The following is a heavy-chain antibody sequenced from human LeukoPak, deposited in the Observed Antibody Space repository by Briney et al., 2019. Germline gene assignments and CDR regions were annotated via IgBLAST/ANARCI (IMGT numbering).Heavy chain of an antibody. CDR3: ASAWEFAYP. J-gene: IGHJ5*02. Sequence: GGSLRLSCAASGFTFSSYSMNWARQAPGKGLEWVSSISSSSSYIYYADSVKGRFTISRDNAKNSLYLQMNSLRAEDTAVYYCASAWEFAYPWGQGTLVTVSS. CDR2: ISSSSSYI. V-gene: IGHV3-21*01. CDR1: GFTFSSYS. D-gene: IGHD3-10*01.